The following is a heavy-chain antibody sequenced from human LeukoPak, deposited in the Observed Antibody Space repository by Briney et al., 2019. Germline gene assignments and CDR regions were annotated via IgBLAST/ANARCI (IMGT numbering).Heavy chain of an antibody. CDR3: ARGRTGRITMIVVVPFDY. Sequence: SETLSLTCAVYGGSFSGYYWSWIRQPPGKGLEWIGEINHSGSTNYNPSLKSRVTISVDTSKNQFSLKLSSVTAADTAVYYCARGRTGRITMIVVVPFDYWGQGTLVTASS. D-gene: IGHD3-22*01. CDR1: GGSFSGYY. CDR2: INHSGST. J-gene: IGHJ4*02. V-gene: IGHV4-34*01.